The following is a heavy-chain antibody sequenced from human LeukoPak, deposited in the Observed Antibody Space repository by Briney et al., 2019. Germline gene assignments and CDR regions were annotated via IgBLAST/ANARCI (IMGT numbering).Heavy chain of an antibody. CDR3: ARSSTGYMDV. Sequence: GGSLRLSCAASGFTFSSYEMNWVRQAPGKGLEWVSYISSSSSTIYYADSVKGRFTISRDNAKNSLYLQMNSLRAEDTAVYYCARSSTGYMDVWGKGTTVTVSS. D-gene: IGHD2-15*01. CDR2: ISSSSSTI. CDR1: GFTFSSYE. V-gene: IGHV3-48*01. J-gene: IGHJ6*03.